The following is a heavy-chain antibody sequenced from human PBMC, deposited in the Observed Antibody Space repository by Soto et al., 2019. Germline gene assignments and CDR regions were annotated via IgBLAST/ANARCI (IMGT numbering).Heavy chain of an antibody. D-gene: IGHD2-2*01. CDR2: INPNSGGT. Sequence: ASVKVSCKASGYTFTGYYMHWVRPAPGQGLEWMGWINPNSGGTNYAQKFQGWVTMTRDTSISTAYMELSRLRSDDTAVYYCARGGIVVVPAAPPSAFDIWGQGTMXTVSS. V-gene: IGHV1-2*04. J-gene: IGHJ3*02. CDR3: ARGGIVVVPAAPPSAFDI. CDR1: GYTFTGYY.